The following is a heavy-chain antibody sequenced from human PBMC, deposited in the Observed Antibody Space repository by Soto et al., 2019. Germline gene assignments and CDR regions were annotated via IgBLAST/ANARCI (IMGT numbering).Heavy chain of an antibody. CDR3: ARVWPPTVAGYYFDY. Sequence: EVQLVETGGGLIQPGGSLRLSCAASGFTVSSNYMSWVRQAPGKGLEWVSVIYSGGSTYYADSVKGRFTISRDNSKNTLYLQMNSLRAEDTAVYYCARVWPPTVAGYYFDYWGQGTLVIVSS. D-gene: IGHD6-19*01. J-gene: IGHJ4*02. CDR1: GFTVSSNY. V-gene: IGHV3-53*02. CDR2: IYSGGST.